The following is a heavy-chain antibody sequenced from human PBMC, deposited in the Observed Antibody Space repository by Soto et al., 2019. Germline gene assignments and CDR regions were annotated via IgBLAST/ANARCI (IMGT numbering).Heavy chain of an antibody. V-gene: IGHV3-33*01. Sequence: QVQLVESGGGVVQPGRSLRLSCAASGFSFSSYGMHWVRQAPGKGLEWVAVIWYDGSRTSYTDSVRGRFTISRDNSKNTLYLQMDSLRAEDTAVYFCARQWGEGYKVPYLDQWGQGPLVTVSS. J-gene: IGHJ4*02. D-gene: IGHD1-26*01. CDR1: GFSFSSYG. CDR3: ARQWGEGYKVPYLDQ. CDR2: IWYDGSRT.